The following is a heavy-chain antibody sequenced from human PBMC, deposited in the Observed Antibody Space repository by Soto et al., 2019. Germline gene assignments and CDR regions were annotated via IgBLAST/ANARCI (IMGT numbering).Heavy chain of an antibody. Sequence: SETLSLTCAVYGGSFSGYYWSWIRQPPGKGLEWIGEINHSGSTNYNPSLKSRVTISVDTSKNQFSLKLSSVPAADTAVYYCASLPLEYSSSSGDYWGQGTLVTVSS. D-gene: IGHD6-6*01. CDR1: GGSFSGYY. CDR2: INHSGST. V-gene: IGHV4-34*01. J-gene: IGHJ4*02. CDR3: ASLPLEYSSSSGDY.